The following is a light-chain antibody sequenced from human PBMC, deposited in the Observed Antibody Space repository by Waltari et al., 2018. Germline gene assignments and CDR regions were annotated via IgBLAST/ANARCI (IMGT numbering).Light chain of an antibody. CDR1: NIGVKS. J-gene: IGLJ3*02. CDR3: QVWDSSSDHWV. Sequence: SYVLTQPPSVSVAPGQTARLTCGGNNIGVKSVNWYQQGPGQAPVVVLYDDRDRPLEIPERFSGFNSENTATLTISRVEVGDEADYYCQVWDSSSDHWVFGGGTKLTVL. CDR2: DDR. V-gene: IGLV3-21*02.